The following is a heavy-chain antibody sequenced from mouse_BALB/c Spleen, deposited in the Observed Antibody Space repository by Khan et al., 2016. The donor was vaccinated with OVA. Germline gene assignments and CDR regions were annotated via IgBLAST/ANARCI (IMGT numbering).Heavy chain of an antibody. V-gene: IGHV3-8*02. CDR2: MISSGYT. CDR1: GDSISSGY. D-gene: IGHD2-14*01. CDR3: ARSTCRYALAY. Sequence: EVQLQESGPSLVQPSQTLSLTCSVPGDSISSGYWSWIRKFPGNKLEYMGYMISSGYTYYNPSLKSRISITRHTSKNQYYLQLNTVTTEDTATSYCARSTCRYALAYWGQGTLVTVAA. J-gene: IGHJ3*01.